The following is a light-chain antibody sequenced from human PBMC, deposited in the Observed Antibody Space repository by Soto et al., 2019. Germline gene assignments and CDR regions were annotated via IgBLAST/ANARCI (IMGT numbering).Light chain of an antibody. CDR2: QDS. Sequence: SYELTQPPSVSVSPGQTASITCSGDKLGDKYACWYQQKPGQSPVLVIYQDSKRPSGIPERFSGSKSGNTATLTISGTQAMDEADYYCQAWDSSTPALFGGGTKLTVL. V-gene: IGLV3-1*01. CDR3: QAWDSSTPAL. J-gene: IGLJ2*01. CDR1: KLGDKY.